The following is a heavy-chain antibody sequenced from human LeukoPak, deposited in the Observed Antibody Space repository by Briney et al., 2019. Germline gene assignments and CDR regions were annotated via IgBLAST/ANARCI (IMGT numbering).Heavy chain of an antibody. CDR2: IYPGDSDT. D-gene: IGHD2-2*01. J-gene: IGHJ4*02. V-gene: IGHV5-51*01. CDR1: GHSFTSYW. Sequence: GESLKISCKGSGHSFTSYWIGWVRQMPGKGLEWMGIIYPGDSDTRYSPSFQVQVTISADKSISTAYLQWSSLKASDTAMYYCARHHCSSTSCYNAVDYWGQGTLVTVSS. CDR3: ARHHCSSTSCYNAVDY.